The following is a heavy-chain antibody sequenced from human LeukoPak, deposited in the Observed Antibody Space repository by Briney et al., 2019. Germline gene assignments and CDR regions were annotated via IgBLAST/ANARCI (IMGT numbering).Heavy chain of an antibody. J-gene: IGHJ4*02. CDR3: ARGGSGYCSAGSCYPIDY. D-gene: IGHD2-15*01. CDR1: GFTFSSYW. V-gene: IGHV3-74*01. CDR2: INSDGSST. Sequence: PGGSLRLSCAASGFTFSSYWMHWVRQAPGKGLVWVSRINSDGSSTSYADSVKGRFTIFRDNAKNTLYLQMNSLRAEDTAVYYCARGGSGYCSAGSCYPIDYWGQGTLVTVSS.